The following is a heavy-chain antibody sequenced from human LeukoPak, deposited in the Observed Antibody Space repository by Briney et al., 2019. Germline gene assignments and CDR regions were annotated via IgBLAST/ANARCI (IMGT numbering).Heavy chain of an antibody. Sequence: ASVKVSCKASGYTFTNFGISWVRQAPGQGLECMGWISAYNGNTNYAQKVQGRVTMTTDTSTTTAYMELRSLRSDDTAVYYCARDLPYSSSWYPKIFDYWGQGTLVIVSS. CDR3: ARDLPYSSSWYPKIFDY. J-gene: IGHJ4*02. CDR2: ISAYNGNT. V-gene: IGHV1-18*01. D-gene: IGHD6-13*01. CDR1: GYTFTNFG.